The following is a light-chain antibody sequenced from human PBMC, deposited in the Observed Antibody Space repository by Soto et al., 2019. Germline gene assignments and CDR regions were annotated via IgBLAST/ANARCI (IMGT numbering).Light chain of an antibody. J-gene: IGKJ1*01. CDR3: QQYYSLPWT. Sequence: DIQMTQSPSSLSASVGDRVTITCQASPDINNYLNWYQQKPGKAPNLLIYAASNLETGVPSRFSGSGSGTYFTLTITTLQPEDFATYYCQQYYSLPWTLGQGTKVEIK. CDR1: PDINNY. V-gene: IGKV1-33*01. CDR2: AAS.